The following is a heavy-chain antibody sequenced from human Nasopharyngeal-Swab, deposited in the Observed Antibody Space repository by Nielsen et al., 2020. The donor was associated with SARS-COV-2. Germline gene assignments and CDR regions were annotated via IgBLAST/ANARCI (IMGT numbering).Heavy chain of an antibody. V-gene: IGHV3-21*01. D-gene: IGHD4-17*01. Sequence: GGSLRLSCAASGFTFSSYSMNWVRQAPGKGLEWVSSISSSSSYIYYADSVKGRFTISRDNAKNSLYLQMNSLRAEDTAVYYCARDLALLGPGDYEGNFDYWGQGTLVTVSS. CDR3: ARDLALLGPGDYEGNFDY. CDR2: ISSSSSYI. CDR1: GFTFSSYS. J-gene: IGHJ4*02.